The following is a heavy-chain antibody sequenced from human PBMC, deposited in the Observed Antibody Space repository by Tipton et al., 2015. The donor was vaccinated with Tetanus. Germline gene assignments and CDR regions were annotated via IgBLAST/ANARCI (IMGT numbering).Heavy chain of an antibody. CDR1: GGSFSGFY. Sequence: TLSLTCAVNGGSFSGFYWSWIRQSAGKGLEWIGRVYRSGVTTYNPSLKSRVTMSMDASRNQFSLTLTSATLADTAVYYCARVLRYSTSGGWDDAFDIWGQGTLVTVSS. D-gene: IGHD2-8*02. V-gene: IGHV4-59*10. CDR3: ARVLRYSTSGGWDDAFDI. CDR2: VYRSGVT. J-gene: IGHJ3*02.